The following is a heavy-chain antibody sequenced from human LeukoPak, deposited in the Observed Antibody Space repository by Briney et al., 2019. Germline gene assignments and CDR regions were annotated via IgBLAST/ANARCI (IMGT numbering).Heavy chain of an antibody. Sequence: GGSLRLSCAASGFTFSGYAMNWVRRAPGKGLEWVSGISGSGGSTYYADSVKGRFTISRDNSKNRLSLQMNSLRVEDTAVYFCAKGAYYYYMDVWGKGTTVTVSS. CDR1: GFTFSGYA. V-gene: IGHV3-23*01. CDR2: ISGSGGST. J-gene: IGHJ6*03. CDR3: AKGAYYYYMDV.